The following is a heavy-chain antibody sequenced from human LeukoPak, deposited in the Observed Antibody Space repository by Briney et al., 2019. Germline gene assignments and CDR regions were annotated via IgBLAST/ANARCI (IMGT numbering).Heavy chain of an antibody. V-gene: IGHV4-4*09. J-gene: IGHJ5*02. CDR1: GASISHYY. Sequence: PSETLSLTCTVSGASISHYYWSWIRQTPEKGLEWMGHIHTSGGSSPYPSLKSRLTMSIETSRNQFSLKLSSVTAADTAVYYCARLGGDIVVVPALVFRWWFDPWGQGTLVTVSS. CDR2: IHTSGGS. D-gene: IGHD2-2*01. CDR3: ARLGGDIVVVPALVFRWWFDP.